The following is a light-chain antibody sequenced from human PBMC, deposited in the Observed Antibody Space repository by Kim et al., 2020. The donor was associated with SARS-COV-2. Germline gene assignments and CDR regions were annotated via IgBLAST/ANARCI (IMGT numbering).Light chain of an antibody. Sequence: PGRTVTLPCASNTGAVTSGYYPNWFQLKPGQAPRSMIHTASGRHSWTPARFSGSLLGGKAALTLSGVQPEDEAEYYCLLYYGGVWVFGGGTKLTVL. J-gene: IGLJ3*02. CDR2: TAS. V-gene: IGLV7-43*01. CDR1: TGAVTSGYY. CDR3: LLYYGGVWV.